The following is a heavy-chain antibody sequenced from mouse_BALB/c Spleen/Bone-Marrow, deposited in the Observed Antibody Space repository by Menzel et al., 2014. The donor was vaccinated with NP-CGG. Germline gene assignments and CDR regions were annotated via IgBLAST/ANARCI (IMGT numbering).Heavy chain of an antibody. CDR1: GYSFTGYF. D-gene: IGHD1-1*01. Sequence: EVKLQESGPELVKPGASVEISCKASGYSFTGYFMNWVKQSHGKSLEWIGRINPYNGDTFYNQKFKGKATLTVDKSSSTAHMELLSLTSEDSAVYYCGRVYCYGSSYFDYWGQGTTLTVSS. CDR2: INPYNGDT. J-gene: IGHJ2*01. V-gene: IGHV1-37*01. CDR3: GRVYCYGSSYFDY.